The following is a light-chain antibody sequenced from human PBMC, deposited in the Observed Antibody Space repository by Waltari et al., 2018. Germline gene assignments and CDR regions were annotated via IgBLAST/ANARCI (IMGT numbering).Light chain of an antibody. CDR2: EVT. CDR3: SSYTSIKTPYVV. V-gene: IGLV2-14*01. Sequence: QSALTQPASVSGSPGKSITISCTGTTRAVGRYNYVSLYQCHPGKAPELIIYEVTNRPSGVSDRFSGSKSGNTASLSISGLQPEDEADYYCSSYTSIKTPYVVFGGGTKVTVL. CDR1: TRAVGRYNY. J-gene: IGLJ2*01.